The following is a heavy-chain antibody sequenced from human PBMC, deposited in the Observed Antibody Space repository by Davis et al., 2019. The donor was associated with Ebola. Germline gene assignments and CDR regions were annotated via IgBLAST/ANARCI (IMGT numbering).Heavy chain of an antibody. CDR3: ARDSFGYYYDSSGSYAFDY. Sequence: PGGSLRLSCAASGFTFSSYAMHWVRQAPGQGLEWVAVISYDGSNKYYADSVKGRFTISRDNSKNTLYLQMNSLRAEDTAVYYCARDSFGYYYDSSGSYAFDYWGQGTLVTVSS. V-gene: IGHV3-30-3*01. CDR2: ISYDGSNK. CDR1: GFTFSSYA. J-gene: IGHJ4*02. D-gene: IGHD3-22*01.